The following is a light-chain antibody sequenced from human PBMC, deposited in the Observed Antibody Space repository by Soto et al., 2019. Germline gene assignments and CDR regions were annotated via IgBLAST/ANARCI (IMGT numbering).Light chain of an antibody. CDR2: DAS. CDR3: QQYGFYRT. CDR1: QSIGDY. V-gene: IGKV1-5*01. J-gene: IGKJ1*01. Sequence: DIQMTQSPSTLSASVGDRVTITCRASQSIGDYLAWYQDKPGKAPRLLLCDASNRKSGVPLRFSGSASGTEFTLPSPNLQLEDFASYLCQQYGFYRTVAPGTKVDIK.